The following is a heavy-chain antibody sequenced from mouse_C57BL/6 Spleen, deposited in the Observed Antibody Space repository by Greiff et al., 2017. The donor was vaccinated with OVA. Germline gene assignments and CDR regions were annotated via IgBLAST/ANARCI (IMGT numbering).Heavy chain of an antibody. V-gene: IGHV1-52*01. D-gene: IGHD1-1*01. CDR2: IDPSDSET. CDR3: ARGRYGSPYYFDY. Sequence: QVQLKQPGAELVRPGSSVKLSCKASGYTFTSYWMHWVKQRPIQGLEWIGNIDPSDSETHYNQKFKDKATLTVDKSSSTAYMQLSSLTSEDSAVYYCARGRYGSPYYFDYWGQGTTLTVSS. J-gene: IGHJ2*01. CDR1: GYTFTSYW.